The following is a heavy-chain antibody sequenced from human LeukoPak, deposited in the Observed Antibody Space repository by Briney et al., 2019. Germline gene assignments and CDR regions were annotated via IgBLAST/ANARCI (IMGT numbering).Heavy chain of an antibody. V-gene: IGHV1-18*01. D-gene: IGHD5-12*01. CDR2: ISAYNGNT. J-gene: IGHJ4*02. CDR1: GYTFTSYS. CDR3: ARDTSGTTEYSDLHEFDY. Sequence: ASVKVSCKASGYTFTSYSISWVRQAPGQGLEWMGWISAYNGNTNYAQKLQGRVTMTTDTSTSTAYMELRSLRSDDTAVYYCARDTSGTTEYSDLHEFDYWGQGTLVTVSS.